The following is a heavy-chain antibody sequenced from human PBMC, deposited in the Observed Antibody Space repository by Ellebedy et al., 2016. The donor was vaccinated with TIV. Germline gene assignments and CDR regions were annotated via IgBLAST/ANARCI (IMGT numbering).Heavy chain of an antibody. CDR2: ISAGGSDT. D-gene: IGHD3-16*01. CDR3: AKGSSSGFNYDRVGFEY. V-gene: IGHV3-23*01. J-gene: IGHJ4*02. Sequence: GGSLRLSCAASGFTFSAFAMHWVRQAPGKGLEWLSVISAGGSDTYHADFVKARFTITRDNSKNTLYMEMNRLRTDDTAVYFCAKGSSSGFNYDRVGFEYWGQGTLVTVSS. CDR1: GFTFSAFA.